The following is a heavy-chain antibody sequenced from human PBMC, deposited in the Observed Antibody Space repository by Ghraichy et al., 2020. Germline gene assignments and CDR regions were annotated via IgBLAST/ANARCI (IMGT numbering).Heavy chain of an antibody. J-gene: IGHJ3*02. CDR2: IGTAGAP. CDR1: GFTFSNYD. CDR3: TRAQQYVDVFDI. Sequence: LSLTCAASGFTFSNYDMHWVRLGSGKGLEWVSGIGTAGAPYYSDSVEGRFTISRENAKNSVYLQMNSLTAEDTAVYFCTRAQQYVDVFDIWGQGTVVTVSS. V-gene: IGHV3-13*05. D-gene: IGHD4-11*01.